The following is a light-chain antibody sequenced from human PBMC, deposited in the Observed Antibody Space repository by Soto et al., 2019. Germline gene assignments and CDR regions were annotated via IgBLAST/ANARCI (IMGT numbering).Light chain of an antibody. CDR1: QSLVYSDGIAY. CDR2: KAS. CDR3: MQGTHWPPT. J-gene: IGKJ1*01. Sequence: EVVMTQSPLSLPVTLGQPASISCRSSQSLVYSDGIAYLNWFQQRPGQSPRRLFYKASNRDSGVPDRFSGSGSGTDFTLQINRVEAEDVGIYYCMQGTHWPPTFGRGTRVEIK. V-gene: IGKV2-30*01.